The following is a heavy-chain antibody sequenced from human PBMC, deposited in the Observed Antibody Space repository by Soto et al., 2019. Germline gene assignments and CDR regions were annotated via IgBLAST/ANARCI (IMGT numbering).Heavy chain of an antibody. CDR2: MNPNSGNT. V-gene: IGHV1-8*01. J-gene: IGHJ6*02. Sequence: ASVKVSCKASGYTFTSYEINWVRQATGQGLEWMGWMNPNSGNTGYAQKFQGRVTTNADESTSTAYMELSSLRSEDTAVYYCAVPRRQGYYYYYGMDVWGQGTTVIVSS. CDR1: GYTFTSYE. CDR3: AVPRRQGYYYYYGMDV.